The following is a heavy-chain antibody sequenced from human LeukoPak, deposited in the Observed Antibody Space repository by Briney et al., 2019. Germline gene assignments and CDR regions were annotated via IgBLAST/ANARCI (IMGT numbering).Heavy chain of an antibody. CDR2: IPYDGSNK. J-gene: IGHJ6*03. D-gene: IGHD3-10*01. CDR1: RFAFSRYG. CDR3: AKGVGGSANYYYMDV. V-gene: IGHV3-30*02. Sequence: PGGSLRLSCAASRFAFSRYGMHWVRQAPGKGLEWVAFIPYDGSNKYYADSVKGRFTISKDNSKNTLYLQMNSLRPEDTAVYYCAKGVGGSANYYYMDVWGKGTTVTVSS.